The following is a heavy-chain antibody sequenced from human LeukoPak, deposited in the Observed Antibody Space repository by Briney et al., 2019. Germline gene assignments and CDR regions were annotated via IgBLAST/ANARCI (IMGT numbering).Heavy chain of an antibody. J-gene: IGHJ4*02. Sequence: SETLSLTCTVSGGSISSNYWTWIRQPPGKGLERIGYIYYTGSSNYNPSLKSRVTISVDTSKNQFSLKLRSVTAADTAVYYCARGIESYGDYNYWGQGTLVTVSS. D-gene: IGHD4-17*01. CDR2: IYYTGSS. CDR3: ARGIESYGDYNY. CDR1: GGSISSNY. V-gene: IGHV4-59*01.